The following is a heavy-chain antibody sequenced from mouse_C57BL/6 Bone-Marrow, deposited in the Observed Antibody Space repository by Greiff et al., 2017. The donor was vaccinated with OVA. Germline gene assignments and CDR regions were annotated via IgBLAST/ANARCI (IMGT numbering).Heavy chain of an antibody. V-gene: IGHV5-16*01. D-gene: IGHD1-3*01. CDR3: ARDRGYKGAMDY. CDR1: GFTFSDYY. Sequence: EVHLVESEGGLVQPGSSMKLSCTASGFTFSDYYMAWVRQVPEKGLEWVANINYDGSSTYYLDSLKSRFIISRDNAKNILYLQMSSLKSEDTATYYCARDRGYKGAMDYWGQGTSVTVSS. CDR2: INYDGSST. J-gene: IGHJ4*01.